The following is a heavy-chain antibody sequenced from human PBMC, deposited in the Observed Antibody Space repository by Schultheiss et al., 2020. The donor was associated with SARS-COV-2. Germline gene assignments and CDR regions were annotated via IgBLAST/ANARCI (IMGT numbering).Heavy chain of an antibody. D-gene: IGHD3-3*01. CDR2: ISSSSSYT. J-gene: IGHJ4*02. CDR3: ARDQVWADFWSGQGYFDY. CDR1: GFTFSSYA. Sequence: GGSLRLSCAASGFTFSSYAMHWVRQAPGKGLEWVSYISSSSSYTNYADSVKGRFTISRDNAKNSLYLQMNSLRAEDTAVYYCARDQVWADFWSGQGYFDYWGQGTLVTVSS. V-gene: IGHV3-21*05.